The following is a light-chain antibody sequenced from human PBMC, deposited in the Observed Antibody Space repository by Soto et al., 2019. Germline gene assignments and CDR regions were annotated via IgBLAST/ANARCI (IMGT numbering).Light chain of an antibody. Sequence: DIQMTQSPSSLSASVGESVTFTCRASQSISNHLNWYQQKPGKAPKLLIFAASSLQSGVPSRFSGSRSGPDFTLTISSLQPEDFATYYCQQSYSSPPTFGQGTKVDI. J-gene: IGKJ1*01. V-gene: IGKV1-39*01. CDR2: AAS. CDR3: QQSYSSPPT. CDR1: QSISNH.